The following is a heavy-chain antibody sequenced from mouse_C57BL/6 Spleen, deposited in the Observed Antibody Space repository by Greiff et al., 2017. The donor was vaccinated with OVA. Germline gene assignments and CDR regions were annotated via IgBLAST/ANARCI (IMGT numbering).Heavy chain of an antibody. CDR2: ISDGGSYT. V-gene: IGHV5-4*01. J-gene: IGHJ2*01. D-gene: IGHD1-1*01. CDR1: GFTFSDYG. CDR3: ARENYGSSPYFDY. Sequence: EVQVVESGGGLVKPGGSLKLSCAASGFTFSDYGMHWVRQAPEKGLEWVAYISDGGSYTYYPDNVKGRFTISRDNAKNNLYLQMSHLKSEDTAMYYCARENYGSSPYFDYWGQGTTLTVSS.